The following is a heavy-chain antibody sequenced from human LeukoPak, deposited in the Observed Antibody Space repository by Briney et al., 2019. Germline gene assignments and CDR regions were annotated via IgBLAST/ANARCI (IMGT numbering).Heavy chain of an antibody. CDR1: GYTFTGYY. CDR2: INPNSGGT. V-gene: IGHV1-2*02. Sequence: ASVKVSCKASGYTFTGYYMHWVRRAPGQGLEWMGWINPNSGGTNYAQKLQGRVTMTRDTSISTAYMELSRLRSDDTAVYYCARYVVVVAAGGEHDAFDIWGQGTMVTVSS. J-gene: IGHJ3*02. CDR3: ARYVVVVAAGGEHDAFDI. D-gene: IGHD2-15*01.